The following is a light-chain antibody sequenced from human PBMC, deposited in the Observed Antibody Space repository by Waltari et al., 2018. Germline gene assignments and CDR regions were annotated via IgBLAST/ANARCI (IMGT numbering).Light chain of an antibody. Sequence: QSALTPPASVSGSPGQSITISCPGTRSDVGGYNYVSSYQQHPGKAPKLMIYEVSNRPSGVSNRFSGSKSGNTASLTISGLQAEDEADYYCSSYTSSSTLVVFGGGTKLTVL. V-gene: IGLV2-14*01. CDR1: RSDVGGYNY. CDR3: SSYTSSSTLVV. CDR2: EVS. J-gene: IGLJ2*01.